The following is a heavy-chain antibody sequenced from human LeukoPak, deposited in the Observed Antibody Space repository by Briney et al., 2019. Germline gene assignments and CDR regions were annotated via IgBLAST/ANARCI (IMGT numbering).Heavy chain of an antibody. V-gene: IGHV4-34*01. CDR2: INHSGST. CDR3: ARPMQWLVPHDAFDI. Sequence: SETLSLTCAVYGGSFSGYYWSWIRQPPGKGLEWIGEINHSGSTNYNPSLKSRVTISVDTSKNQFSLKLSSVTAADTAVYYCARPMQWLVPHDAFDIWGQGTMVTVSS. CDR1: GGSFSGYY. J-gene: IGHJ3*02. D-gene: IGHD6-19*01.